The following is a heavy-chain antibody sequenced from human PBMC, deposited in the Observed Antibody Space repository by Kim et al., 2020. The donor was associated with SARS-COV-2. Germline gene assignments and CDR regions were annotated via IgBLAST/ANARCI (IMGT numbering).Heavy chain of an antibody. V-gene: IGHV3-21*04. CDR3: ARDGEMGRYYGYCMDV. CDR2: ISSNSGYI. J-gene: IGHJ6*03. Sequence: GGSLRLSCAASGFTFDGYAMNWVRQAPGKGLEWVSFISSNSGYIYYADSVKGRFTISRDNAKNSLYLQMNRLRAEDTAVYYCARDGEMGRYYGYCMDVWGQGTLVTVSS. D-gene: IGHD4-17*01. CDR1: GFTFDGYA.